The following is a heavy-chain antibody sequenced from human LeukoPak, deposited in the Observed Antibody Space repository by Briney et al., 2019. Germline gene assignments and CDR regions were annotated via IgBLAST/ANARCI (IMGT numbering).Heavy chain of an antibody. Sequence: GGSLRLSCAASGFTFSNAWMSWVRQAPGKGLEWVGRIKSKTDGETTDYAAPVKGRFTISGDDSKNTMYLQMDSLKTEDTAVYCCTTSRFLLRYFNFWGQGTLVTVSS. D-gene: IGHD3-9*01. CDR3: TTSRFLLRYFNF. V-gene: IGHV3-15*01. J-gene: IGHJ4*02. CDR1: GFTFSNAW. CDR2: IKSKTDGETT.